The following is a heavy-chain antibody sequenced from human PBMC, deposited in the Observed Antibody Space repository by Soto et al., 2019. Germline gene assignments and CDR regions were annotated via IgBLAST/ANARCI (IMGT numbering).Heavy chain of an antibody. Sequence: QLQLQESGPGLVKPSETLSLTCTVSGGSISSSSYYWGWIRQPPGKGLEWIGSIYYSGSTYYNPSLKSRVTISVDTSKNQFSLKLSSVTAADTAVYYCARQRTTGTTHDAFDIWGQGTMVTVSS. V-gene: IGHV4-39*01. CDR1: GGSISSSSYY. J-gene: IGHJ3*02. CDR3: ARQRTTGTTHDAFDI. D-gene: IGHD1-1*01. CDR2: IYYSGST.